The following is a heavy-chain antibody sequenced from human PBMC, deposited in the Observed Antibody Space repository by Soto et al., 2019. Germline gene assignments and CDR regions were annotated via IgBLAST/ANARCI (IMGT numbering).Heavy chain of an antibody. V-gene: IGHV4-34*01. Sequence: ETLSLTCAVYGGSFSGYYWSWIRQPPEKGLEWIGEINHSGSTNYNPSLKSRVTISVDTSKNQFSLKLSSVTAADTAVYYCATAVVTPNYYYYGMDVWGQGTTVTV. CDR1: GGSFSGYY. D-gene: IGHD2-21*02. J-gene: IGHJ6*02. CDR3: ATAVVTPNYYYYGMDV. CDR2: INHSGST.